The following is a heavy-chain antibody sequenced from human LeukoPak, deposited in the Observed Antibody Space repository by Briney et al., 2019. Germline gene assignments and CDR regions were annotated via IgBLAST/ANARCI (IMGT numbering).Heavy chain of an antibody. J-gene: IGHJ5*02. CDR3: ATVSCSGSSCYLKSSWFDP. CDR1: GYTLTELS. Sequence: ASVKVSCKVSGYTLTELSMHWVRQAPGKGREWMGGFDPEDGDTIYAQKFQGRVTMTEDTSTDTAYMELSSLRSDDTAVYYCATVSCSGSSCYLKSSWFDPWGQGTLATVSS. CDR2: FDPEDGDT. V-gene: IGHV1-24*01. D-gene: IGHD2-15*01.